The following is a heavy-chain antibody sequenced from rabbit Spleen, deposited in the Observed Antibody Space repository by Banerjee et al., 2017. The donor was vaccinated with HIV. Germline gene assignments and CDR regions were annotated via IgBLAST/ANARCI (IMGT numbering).Heavy chain of an antibody. CDR1: GFSFNSGYD. CDR2: IDTGSSGFT. D-gene: IGHD1-1*01. V-gene: IGHV1S40*01. CDR3: ARDTSSSFSSYGMDL. Sequence: QSLEESGGGLVKPGASLTLTCTASGFSFNSGYDMCWVRQAPGKGLEWIACIDTGSSGFTYFESWAKGRFTISKTSSTTVTLQMTSLTAADTATYFCARDTSSSFSSYGMDLWGPGTLVTVS. J-gene: IGHJ6*01.